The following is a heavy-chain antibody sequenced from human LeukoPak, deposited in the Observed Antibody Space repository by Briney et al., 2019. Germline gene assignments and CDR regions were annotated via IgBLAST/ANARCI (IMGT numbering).Heavy chain of an antibody. D-gene: IGHD6-13*01. CDR3: ARRSSWSAYYYYGMDV. J-gene: IGHJ6*02. CDR2: IIPILGIA. V-gene: IGHV1-69*04. Sequence: ASVKVSCKASGGTFSSYAISWVRQAPGQGLEWMGRIIPILGIANYAQKFQGRVTTTADKSTSTAYMELSSLRSEDTAVYYCARRSSWSAYYYYGMDVWGQGTTVTVSS. CDR1: GGTFSSYA.